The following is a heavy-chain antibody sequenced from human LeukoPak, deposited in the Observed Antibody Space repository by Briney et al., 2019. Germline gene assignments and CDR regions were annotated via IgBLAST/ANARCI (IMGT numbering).Heavy chain of an antibody. J-gene: IGHJ3*02. CDR1: GFTFTSST. D-gene: IGHD1-26*01. CDR2: IVVGSGNT. V-gene: IGHV1-58*01. CDR3: AAANAPGSYYDAFDM. Sequence: SVKVSCKASGFTFTSSTVQWVRQARGQRLEWIGWIVVGSGNTNYVQQFQERVTITRDMSTSTAYMELSSLRSEDTAVYYCAAANAPGSYYDAFDMWGQGTKVTVSS.